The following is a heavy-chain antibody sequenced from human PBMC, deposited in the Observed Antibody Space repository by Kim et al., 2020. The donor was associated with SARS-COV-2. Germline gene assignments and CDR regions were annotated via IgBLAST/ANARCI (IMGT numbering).Heavy chain of an antibody. J-gene: IGHJ6*02. CDR2: ISGSGGST. D-gene: IGHD2-15*01. V-gene: IGHV3-23*01. CDR1: GFTFSSYA. CDR3: AKGEYCSGGSCYYYGMDV. Sequence: GGSLRLSCAASGFTFSSYAMSWVRQAPGKGLEWVSAISGSGGSTYYADSVKGRFTISRDNSKNTLYLQMNSLRAEDTAVYYCAKGEYCSGGSCYYYGMDVWGQGTTVTVSS.